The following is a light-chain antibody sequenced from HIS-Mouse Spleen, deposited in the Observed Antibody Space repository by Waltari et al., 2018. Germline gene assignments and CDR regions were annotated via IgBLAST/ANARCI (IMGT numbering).Light chain of an antibody. CDR3: YSTDSSGNHRV. J-gene: IGLJ2*01. V-gene: IGLV3-10*01. CDR2: EDS. CDR1: ALPKKY. Sequence: SYDLTQPPSVSVSPGQTARITCSGDALPKKYPYLYQQKSGQAPVLVIYEDSKRPSGIPERFSGSSSGTMATLTISGAQVEDEADYYCYSTDSSGNHRVFGGGTKLTV.